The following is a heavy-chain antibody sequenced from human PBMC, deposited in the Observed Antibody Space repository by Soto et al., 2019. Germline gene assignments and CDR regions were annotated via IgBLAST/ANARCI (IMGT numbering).Heavy chain of an antibody. CDR3: ARGGSGALTAAAGRTNWFDP. CDR2: ISWSSGNT. Sequence: EVQLVESGGGVVQPGRSLRLSCTGSGFTFDDYAMYWVRQRPGAGLEWVAGISWSSGNTAHADSVKGRFTVSRDNDMSSLYLQMNSLRVEDTAMYYCARGGSGALTAAAGRTNWFDPWGQGTLVIVSS. D-gene: IGHD6-13*01. J-gene: IGHJ5*02. V-gene: IGHV3-9*01. CDR1: GFTFDDYA.